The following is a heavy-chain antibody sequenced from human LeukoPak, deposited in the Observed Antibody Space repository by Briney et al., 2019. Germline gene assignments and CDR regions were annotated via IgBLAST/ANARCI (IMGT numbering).Heavy chain of an antibody. CDR3: ASIGDFDH. V-gene: IGHV3-23*01. CDR2: VTGNGDHT. D-gene: IGHD2-21*01. J-gene: IGHJ4*02. Sequence: GGSLRLSCAASGFTFSNYAMSWVRQAPGKGLEWVSTVTGNGDHTYYADSVKGRFTISRDNSKNTLYLQVSSLRADDTAVYYCASIGDFDHWGQGTLVTVSS. CDR1: GFTFSNYA.